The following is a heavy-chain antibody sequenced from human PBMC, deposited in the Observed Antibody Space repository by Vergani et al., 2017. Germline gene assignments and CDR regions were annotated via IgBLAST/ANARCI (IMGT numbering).Heavy chain of an antibody. CDR1: GYTFTSYG. CDR2: ISAYNGNT. V-gene: IGHV1-18*01. J-gene: IGHJ4*02. CDR3: ARGAPYSYVLQFDY. Sequence: QVQLVQSGAEVKKPGASVKVSCKASGYTFTSYGISWVRQAPGQGLEWMGWISAYNGNTNYAQKFQGRVTMTRDTSISTAYMELSRLRSDDTAVYYCARGAPYSYVLQFDYWGQGTLVTVSS. D-gene: IGHD5-18*01.